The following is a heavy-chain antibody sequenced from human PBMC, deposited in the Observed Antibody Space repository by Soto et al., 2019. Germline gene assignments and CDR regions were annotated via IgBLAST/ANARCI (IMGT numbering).Heavy chain of an antibody. CDR3: ARWGALGYCSGGSCYGDYYYYMDV. Sequence: ASVKVSCKASGYTFTSYDINWVRQATGQWLEWMGWMNPNSGNTGYAQKFQGRVTMTRNTSISTAYMELSSLRSEDTAVYYCARWGALGYCSGGSCYGDYYYYMDVWGKGTTVTVSS. D-gene: IGHD2-15*01. V-gene: IGHV1-8*01. CDR2: MNPNSGNT. CDR1: GYTFTSYD. J-gene: IGHJ6*03.